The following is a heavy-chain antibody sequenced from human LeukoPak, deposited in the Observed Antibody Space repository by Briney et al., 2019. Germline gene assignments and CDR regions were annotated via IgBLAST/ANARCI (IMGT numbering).Heavy chain of an antibody. CDR3: ARDLTVTTSWFDP. D-gene: IGHD4-11*01. J-gene: IGHJ5*02. CDR2: ISSSGSTI. Sequence: GGSLRLSCAASGFTFSDYYMSWIRQAPGKGLEWVSYISSSGSTIYYADSVKGRFTISRDNAKNSLYLQMSSLRAEDTAVYYCARDLTVTTSWFDPWGQGTLVTVSS. CDR1: GFTFSDYY. V-gene: IGHV3-11*01.